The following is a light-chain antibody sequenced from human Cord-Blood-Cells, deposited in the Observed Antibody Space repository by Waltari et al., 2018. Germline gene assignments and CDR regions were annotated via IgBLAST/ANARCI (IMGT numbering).Light chain of an antibody. V-gene: IGLV2-23*03. CDR3: CSYAGSSTFVV. J-gene: IGLJ2*01. CDR1: SSDVGSYNL. CDR2: EGS. Sequence: QSALTQPASVSGSPGQSITISCTGTSSDVGSYNLVSWYQQHRGEAPKLMVYEGSKRPSGVSNRFSGSKSGNTASLTSSGLQAEDEADYYCCSYAGSSTFVVFGGGTKLTVI.